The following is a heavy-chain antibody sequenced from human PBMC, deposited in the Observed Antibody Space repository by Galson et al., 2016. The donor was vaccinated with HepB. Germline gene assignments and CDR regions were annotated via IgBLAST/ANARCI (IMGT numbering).Heavy chain of an antibody. CDR2: IYYSGST. Sequence: ETLSVTCTVSGGSISSSSYYWGWIRQPPGKGLEWIGSIYYSGSTYYNPSLKSRVTISVDTSKNQFSLKLSSVTAADTAVYYCARRVAVAGIYYFDYWGRGTLVTVSS. CDR3: ARRVAVAGIYYFDY. J-gene: IGHJ4*01. V-gene: IGHV4-39*01. D-gene: IGHD6-19*01. CDR1: GGSISSSSYY.